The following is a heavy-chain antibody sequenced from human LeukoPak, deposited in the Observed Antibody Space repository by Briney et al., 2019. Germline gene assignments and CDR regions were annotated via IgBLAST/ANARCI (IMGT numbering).Heavy chain of an antibody. CDR1: GFTFSSYS. CDR3: ARGVSYEDS. V-gene: IGHV3-48*01. Sequence: PGGSLRLSCAASGFTFSSYSMNWVRQAPGKGLEWVSYISSASSAIYYADSVKGRFTISRDNAKNSLYLQMNSLRAEDTAIYHCARGVSYEDSWGQGTLVTVSS. CDR2: ISSASSAI. J-gene: IGHJ4*02. D-gene: IGHD3-10*01.